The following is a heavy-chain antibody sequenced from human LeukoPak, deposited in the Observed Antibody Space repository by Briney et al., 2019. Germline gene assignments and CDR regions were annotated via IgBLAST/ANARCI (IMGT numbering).Heavy chain of an antibody. CDR1: GYTFTSYY. CDR3: ARGLYYYDSSGYGMDV. CDR2: INPSGGST. J-gene: IGHJ6*02. Sequence: GASAKVSCKASGYTFTSYYMHWVRQAPGQGLEWMGIINPSGGSTSYAQKFQGRVTMTRDTSTSTVYMELSSLRSEDTAVYYCARGLYYYDSSGYGMDVWGQGTTVTVSS. D-gene: IGHD3-22*01. V-gene: IGHV1-46*01.